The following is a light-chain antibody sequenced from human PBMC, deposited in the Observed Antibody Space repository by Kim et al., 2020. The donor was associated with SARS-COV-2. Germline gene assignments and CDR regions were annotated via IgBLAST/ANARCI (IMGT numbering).Light chain of an antibody. CDR1: SAYIASDY. J-gene: IGLJ3*02. V-gene: IGLV6-57*03. CDR3: QSYAGSAWV. CDR2: EDN. Sequence: GNTVTVSGTRTSAYIASDYVQWYQQRPRGAPTTVIYEDNLRPSGVPDRFSRSIDSSSNSASLIISGLKTEDEADYYCQSYAGSAWVFGGGTKVTVL.